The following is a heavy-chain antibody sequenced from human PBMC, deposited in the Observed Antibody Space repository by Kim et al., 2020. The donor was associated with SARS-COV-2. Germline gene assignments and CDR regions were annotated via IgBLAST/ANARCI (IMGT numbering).Heavy chain of an antibody. Sequence: GGSLRLSCAASGFTFSSYSMNWVRQAPGKGLEWVSSISSSSSYIYYADSVKGRFTISRDNAKNSLYLQMNSLRAEDTAVYYCARVLEYYDYVWGSYRYGPFDYWGQGTLVTVSS. CDR2: ISSSSSYI. J-gene: IGHJ4*02. CDR1: GFTFSSYS. D-gene: IGHD3-16*02. V-gene: IGHV3-21*01. CDR3: ARVLEYYDYVWGSYRYGPFDY.